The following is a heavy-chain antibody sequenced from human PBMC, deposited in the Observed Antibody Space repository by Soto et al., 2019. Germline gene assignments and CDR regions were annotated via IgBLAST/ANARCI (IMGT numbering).Heavy chain of an antibody. D-gene: IGHD3-10*01. Sequence: WASVKVSCKASGYTFTSYYMHWVRQAPGQGLEWMGIINPSGGSTSYAQKFQGRVTMTRDTSTSTVYMGLSSLRSEDTAVYYCARGGSPAGGGYWFDPWGQGTLVTVSS. V-gene: IGHV1-46*01. J-gene: IGHJ5*02. CDR2: INPSGGST. CDR1: GYTFTSYY. CDR3: ARGGSPAGGGYWFDP.